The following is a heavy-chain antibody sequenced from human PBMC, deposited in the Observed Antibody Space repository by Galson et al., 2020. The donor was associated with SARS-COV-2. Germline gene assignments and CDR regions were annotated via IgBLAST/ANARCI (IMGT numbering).Heavy chain of an antibody. CDR1: GFTFSSHA. V-gene: IGHV3-33*01. Sequence: GQSLKISCAASGFTFSSHAMHWVRQAPGKGLEWVAQIFFDGSDKYYGDSVKGRFTISRDSSKNTVYLQMNNLRADDTAVYYCARDGQTSSGWAFDYCGQGTLVTVSS. J-gene: IGHJ4*02. D-gene: IGHD6-19*01. CDR3: ARDGQTSSGWAFDY. CDR2: IFFDGSDK.